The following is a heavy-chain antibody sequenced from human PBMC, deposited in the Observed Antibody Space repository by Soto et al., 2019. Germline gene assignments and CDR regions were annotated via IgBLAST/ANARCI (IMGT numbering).Heavy chain of an antibody. D-gene: IGHD6-19*01. V-gene: IGHV1-69*01. CDR2: IIPIFGTA. J-gene: IGHJ6*02. Sequence: QVQLVQSGAEVKKPGSSVKVSCKASGGTFSSYAISWVRQAPGQGLEWMGGIIPIFGTANYAQKFQGRVTITADESTSTAYMELSSLRSEDTAVYYCAISGYSSGWPYYYGMDVWGQGTTVTVSS. CDR3: AISGYSSGWPYYYGMDV. CDR1: GGTFSSYA.